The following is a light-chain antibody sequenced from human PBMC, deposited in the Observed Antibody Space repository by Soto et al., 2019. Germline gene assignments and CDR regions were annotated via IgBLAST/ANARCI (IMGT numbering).Light chain of an antibody. CDR1: SSNIGAGYD. CDR3: QSYDSSLSVSV. Sequence: QSVLTQPPSVSGAPGQRVTISCTGSSSNIGAGYDVHWYQQLPGTAPKLLIYGNSNRPSGVPDRFSGSKSGTSASLAITGLQDEDEADYYCQSYDSSLSVSVFGGGIKVTVL. CDR2: GNS. V-gene: IGLV1-40*01. J-gene: IGLJ3*02.